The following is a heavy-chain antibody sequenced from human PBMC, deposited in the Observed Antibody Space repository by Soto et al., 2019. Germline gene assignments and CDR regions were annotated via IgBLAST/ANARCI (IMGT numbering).Heavy chain of an antibody. CDR3: ARVPYYDFWSGYYTANYYCYGMDV. J-gene: IGHJ6*02. V-gene: IGHV1-2*02. Sequence: VASVKVSCKASGYTFTGYYMHWVRQAPGQGLEWMGWINPNSGGTNYAQKFQGRVTMTRDTSISTAYMELSRLRSDDTAVYYCARVPYYDFWSGYYTANYYCYGMDVWGQGTTVTVSS. CDR2: INPNSGGT. CDR1: GYTFTGYY. D-gene: IGHD3-3*01.